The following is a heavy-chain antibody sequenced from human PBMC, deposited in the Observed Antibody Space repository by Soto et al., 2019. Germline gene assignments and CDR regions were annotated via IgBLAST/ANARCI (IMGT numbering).Heavy chain of an antibody. V-gene: IGHV3-23*01. CDR3: AKDRESSGWLPDQYLDY. D-gene: IGHD6-19*01. CDR2: ISGSGGST. Sequence: GGSMRLSCAASGFTFSSYAMSWVRQAPGKGLEWVSAISGSGGSTYYADSVKGRFTISRDNSKNTLYLQMNSLRAEDTAVYYCAKDRESSGWLPDQYLDYWGQGTLVTVSS. J-gene: IGHJ4*02. CDR1: GFTFSSYA.